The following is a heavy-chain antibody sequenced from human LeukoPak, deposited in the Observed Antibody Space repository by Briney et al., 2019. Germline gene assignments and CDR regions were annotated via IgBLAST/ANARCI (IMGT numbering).Heavy chain of an antibody. CDR2: KNPNSGNT. Sequence: GASVKVSCKASGYIFTNYDINWVRQTTGQGLEWMGWKNPNSGNTGYAQKFQGRVAMTRNTSISTAYMELSSLRSEDTAVYYCARGGTAKSYDSGSYYIGWFDPWGQGTLVTVSS. D-gene: IGHD3-10*01. CDR1: GYIFTNYD. J-gene: IGHJ5*02. V-gene: IGHV1-8*01. CDR3: ARGGTAKSYDSGSYYIGWFDP.